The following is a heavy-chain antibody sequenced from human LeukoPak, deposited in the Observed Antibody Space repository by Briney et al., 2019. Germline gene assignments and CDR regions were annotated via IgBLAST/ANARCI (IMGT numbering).Heavy chain of an antibody. CDR1: GFTFSDYG. D-gene: IGHD3-10*01. J-gene: IGHJ4*02. Sequence: GGSLRLSCAASGFTFSDYGIHWVRQAPGKGLEWVAVIWSDGSNKYYADSVKGRFTISRDNSKKTLYLQMNSLRVEDPAVYYCVGESGSFDYWGQGTLVTVSS. CDR3: VGESGSFDY. V-gene: IGHV3-33*01. CDR2: IWSDGSNK.